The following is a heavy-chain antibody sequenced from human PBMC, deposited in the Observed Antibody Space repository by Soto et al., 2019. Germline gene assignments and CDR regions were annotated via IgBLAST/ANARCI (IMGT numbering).Heavy chain of an antibody. CDR2: ISAYNGNT. V-gene: IGHV1-18*01. D-gene: IGHD4-17*01. Sequence: QVQLVQSGAEVKKPGASVKVSCKASGYTFTSYGISWVRQAPGQGLEWMGWISAYNGNTKYAQKLQGTVTMTTDTSTSTVYMELRSLRSDDTSVYYCARDLSDGDFDYWGQGTLVTVSS. CDR1: GYTFTSYG. J-gene: IGHJ4*02. CDR3: ARDLSDGDFDY.